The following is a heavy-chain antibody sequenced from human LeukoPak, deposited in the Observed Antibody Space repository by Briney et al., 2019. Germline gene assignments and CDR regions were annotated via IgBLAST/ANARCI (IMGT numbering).Heavy chain of an antibody. J-gene: IGHJ3*02. V-gene: IGHV3-33*06. CDR1: GFTFSSYG. D-gene: IGHD3-10*01. CDR3: AKDVLSVLLWFGELYSDAFDI. Sequence: GRSLRLSCAASGFTFSSYGMHWVRQAPGKGLEWVAVIWYDGSNKYHADSVKGRFTISRDNSKNTLYLQMNSLRAEDTAVYYCAKDVLSVLLWFGELYSDAFDIWGQGTMVTVSS. CDR2: IWYDGSNK.